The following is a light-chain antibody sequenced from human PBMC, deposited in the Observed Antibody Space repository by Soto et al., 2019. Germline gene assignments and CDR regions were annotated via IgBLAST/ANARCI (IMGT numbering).Light chain of an antibody. CDR2: DVS. CDR3: SSYATSTPVL. Sequence: QSALTQPASVSGSPGQSITISCTGTSSDVGGYNYVSWYQQHPGRAPQLMIDDVSHRPSGVSNSFSGSRSGNTASLTISGRQAADEADYYCSSYATSTPVLFGGGTKLTVL. CDR1: SSDVGGYNY. V-gene: IGLV2-14*03. J-gene: IGLJ2*01.